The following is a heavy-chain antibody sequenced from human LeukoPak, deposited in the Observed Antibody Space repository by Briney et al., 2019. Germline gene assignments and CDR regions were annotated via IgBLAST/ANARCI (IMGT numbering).Heavy chain of an antibody. J-gene: IGHJ4*02. CDR1: GFTFSSYS. Sequence: GGSLRLSCAASGFTFSSYSMNWVRQAPGKGLEWVSSISSSISYIYYADSVKGRFTISRDNAKNSLYLQMNSLRAEDTAVYYCARDQLSSSSWYEWWIDYWGQGTLVTVSS. CDR2: ISSSISYI. CDR3: ARDQLSSSSWYEWWIDY. V-gene: IGHV3-21*01. D-gene: IGHD6-13*01.